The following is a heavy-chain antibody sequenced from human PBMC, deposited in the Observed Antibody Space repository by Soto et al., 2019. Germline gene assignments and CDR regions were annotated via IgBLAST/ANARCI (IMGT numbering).Heavy chain of an antibody. D-gene: IGHD3-16*01. CDR3: AKGKGGSLSYLFDY. CDR1: GFTFSSYP. V-gene: IGHV3-23*01. J-gene: IGHJ4*02. Sequence: EVQLLESGGGLVQPGGSLRLSCAASGFTFSSYPMSWVRQAPGKGLEWVSTISGSGGSTYYADSVKGRFTISRDNSKNPLYLQMNGLRAEDTALYYCAKGKGGSLSYLFDYWGQGTLVTVSS. CDR2: ISGSGGST.